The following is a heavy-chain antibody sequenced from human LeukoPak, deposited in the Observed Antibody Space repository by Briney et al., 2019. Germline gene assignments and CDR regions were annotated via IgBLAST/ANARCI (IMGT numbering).Heavy chain of an antibody. D-gene: IGHD6-13*01. CDR3: ASARPTSSWTAFDI. J-gene: IGHJ3*02. Sequence: QSGGSLRLSCAASGFSFSGCGMHWVRQAPGKGLEWVAVIWFDGNNKYYADSVKGRFTISRDNSKNTLYLQMNSLRAEDTAVYYCASARPTSSWTAFDIWGQGTMVTVSS. CDR2: IWFDGNNK. V-gene: IGHV3-33*01. CDR1: GFSFSGCG.